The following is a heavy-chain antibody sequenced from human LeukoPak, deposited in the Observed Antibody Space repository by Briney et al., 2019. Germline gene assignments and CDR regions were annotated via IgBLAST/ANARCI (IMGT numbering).Heavy chain of an antibody. CDR1: GITFSSYS. V-gene: IGHV3-48*01. CDR2: ISSFSGTI. Sequence: GGSLRLSCVASGITFSSYSMNWVRQAPGKGLEWVSYISSFSGTINYADSVKGRFTISRDNAKNSLYLQMNSLRAEDTAVYYCARESVRSELDLGYWGQGTLVTVSS. D-gene: IGHD4-17*01. CDR3: ARESVRSELDLGY. J-gene: IGHJ4*02.